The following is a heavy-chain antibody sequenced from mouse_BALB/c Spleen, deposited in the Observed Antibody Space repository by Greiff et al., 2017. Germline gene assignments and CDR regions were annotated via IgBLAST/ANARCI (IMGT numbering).Heavy chain of an antibody. Sequence: VQLKQSGPGLVKPSQSLSLTCTVTGYSITSDYAWNWIRQFPGNKLEWMGYISYSGSTSYNPSLKSRISITRDTSKNQFFLQLNSVTTEDTATYYCASCDDYDVSGYAMDYWGQGTSVTVSS. CDR1: GYSITSDYA. CDR2: ISYSGST. D-gene: IGHD2-4*01. V-gene: IGHV3-2*02. J-gene: IGHJ4*01. CDR3: ASCDDYDVSGYAMDY.